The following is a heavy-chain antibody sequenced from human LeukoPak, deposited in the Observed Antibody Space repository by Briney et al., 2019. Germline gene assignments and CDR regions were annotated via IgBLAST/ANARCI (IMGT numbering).Heavy chain of an antibody. V-gene: IGHV4-34*01. CDR3: AGGADHDILTGYYPLRY. Sequence: SETLSLICAVYGGSLCGYYWRWIRQPPGKGLEWIGEINHSGCTNYNPSLKSRVTISVDTSKNQFSLKLSSVTAADTAVYYCAGGADHDILTGYYPLRYWGQGTLVTVSS. D-gene: IGHD3-9*01. J-gene: IGHJ4*02. CDR1: GGSLCGYY. CDR2: INHSGCT.